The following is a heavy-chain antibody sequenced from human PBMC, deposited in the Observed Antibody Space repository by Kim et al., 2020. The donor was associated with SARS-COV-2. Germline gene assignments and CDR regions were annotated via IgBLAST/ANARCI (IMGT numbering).Heavy chain of an antibody. V-gene: IGHV4-59*01. Sequence: SETLSLICTVSGGSISSYYWSWIRQPPGKGLEWIGYIYYSGSTNYNPSLKSRVTISVDTSKNQFSLKLSSVTAADTAVYYCARATLAYCGGDCYSGWFDPWGQGTLVTVSS. CDR1: GGSISSYY. CDR3: ARATLAYCGGDCYSGWFDP. J-gene: IGHJ5*02. CDR2: IYYSGST. D-gene: IGHD2-21*02.